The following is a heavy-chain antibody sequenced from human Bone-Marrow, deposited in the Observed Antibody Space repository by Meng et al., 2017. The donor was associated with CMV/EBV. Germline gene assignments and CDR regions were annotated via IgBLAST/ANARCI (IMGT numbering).Heavy chain of an antibody. D-gene: IGHD4-17*01. CDR2: IYTDGRT. CDR3: ASRPGGDHPYFDY. V-gene: IGHV3-53*01. J-gene: IGHJ4*02. Sequence: GGSLRLSCAASGFTVSNNYVTWVRQVPGKGLEWVSLIYTDGRTFYADSVKGRFTVSRDNSNNTLNLQMNSLRAEDTAVYYCASRPGGDHPYFDYWGQGTLVTVSS. CDR1: GFTVSNNY.